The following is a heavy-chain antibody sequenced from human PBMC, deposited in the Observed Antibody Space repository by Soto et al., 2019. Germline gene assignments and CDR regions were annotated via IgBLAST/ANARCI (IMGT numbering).Heavy chain of an antibody. J-gene: IGHJ6*02. Sequence: WSLRLSCAASGFTFSSYGMRWVRQAPGKXLEWVAVIWYDGSNKYYADSVKGRFTISRDNSKNTLYLQMNSLRAEDTAVYYCARAKYYDFWSGYFSGMDVWGQGTTVTVSS. CDR3: ARAKYYDFWSGYFSGMDV. CDR1: GFTFSSYG. V-gene: IGHV3-33*01. D-gene: IGHD3-3*01. CDR2: IWYDGSNK.